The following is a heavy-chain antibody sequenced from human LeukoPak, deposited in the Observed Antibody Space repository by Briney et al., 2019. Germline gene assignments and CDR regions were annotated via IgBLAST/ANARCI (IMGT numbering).Heavy chain of an antibody. D-gene: IGHD3-10*01. J-gene: IGHJ3*02. Sequence: GGSLRLSCAASGFTFSSYAMHWVRQAPGKGLEWVAVISYDGSNKYYADSVKGRFTISRDNSKNTLYLQMNSLRAEDTAVYYCARELAATWFGGGAFDIWGQGTMVTVSS. CDR2: ISYDGSNK. CDR3: ARELAATWFGGGAFDI. CDR1: GFTFSSYA. V-gene: IGHV3-30-3*01.